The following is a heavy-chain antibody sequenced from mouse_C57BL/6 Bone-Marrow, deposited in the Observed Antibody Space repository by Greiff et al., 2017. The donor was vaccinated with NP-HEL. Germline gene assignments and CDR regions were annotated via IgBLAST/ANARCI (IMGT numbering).Heavy chain of an antibody. Sequence: EVQLQQSGPELVKPGASVKISCKASGYTFTDYYMNWVKQSHGKSLEWIGDINPNNGGTSYNQKFKGKATLTVDKSSSTAYMELRSLTSEDSAVYYCARQGYYGSSLYFDVWGTGTTVTVSS. J-gene: IGHJ1*03. D-gene: IGHD1-1*01. CDR2: INPNNGGT. CDR3: ARQGYYGSSLYFDV. CDR1: GYTFTDYY. V-gene: IGHV1-26*01.